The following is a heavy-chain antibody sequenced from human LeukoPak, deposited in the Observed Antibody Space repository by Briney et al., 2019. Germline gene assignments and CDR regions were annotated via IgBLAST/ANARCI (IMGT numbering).Heavy chain of an antibody. J-gene: IGHJ4*02. CDR1: GGSISNYY. Sequence: PSETLSLTCSVSGGSISNYYWSWIRQPAGKGLDWIGRISTSGSTNYKPSLRSRVTIPMDASKDQFSLRLSSVTAADTAVYYCARERGTIAVPYYFDFWGPGILVTVSS. CDR3: ARERGTIAVPYYFDF. CDR2: ISTSGST. V-gene: IGHV4-4*07. D-gene: IGHD2-15*01.